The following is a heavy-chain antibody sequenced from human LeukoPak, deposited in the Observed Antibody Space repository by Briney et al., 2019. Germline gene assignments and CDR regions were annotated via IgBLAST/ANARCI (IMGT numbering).Heavy chain of an antibody. CDR1: GLTLSTFG. V-gene: IGHV3-30*18. J-gene: IGHJ6*02. D-gene: IGHD5-12*01. CDR2: ISYDGSNK. CDR3: AKEVLDSGYDYGYYYYGMDV. Sequence: GTSLRLSCAASGLTLSTFGMHWVRQAPGKGLEWVAVISYDGSNKYYADSVKGRFTISRDNSKNTLYLQMNSLRAEDTAVYYCAKEVLDSGYDYGYYYYGMDVWGQGTTVTVSS.